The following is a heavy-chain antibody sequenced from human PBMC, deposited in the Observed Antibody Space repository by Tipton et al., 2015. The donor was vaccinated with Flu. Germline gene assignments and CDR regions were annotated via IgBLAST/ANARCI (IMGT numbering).Heavy chain of an antibody. CDR3: ARASGVLEWRSWTFDD. CDR2: FCYGETT. V-gene: IGHV4-39*07. J-gene: IGHJ4*02. CDR1: SGSIRGTNYF. D-gene: IGHD3-3*01. Sequence: TLSLTCTVSSGSIRGTNYFCAWIRQPPGKGLEWIGYFCYGETTKYNPSLKSRVTISIDTSKNQFSLNLSSVTAADTAVYYCARASGVLEWRSWTFDDWGKGTLVTVSA.